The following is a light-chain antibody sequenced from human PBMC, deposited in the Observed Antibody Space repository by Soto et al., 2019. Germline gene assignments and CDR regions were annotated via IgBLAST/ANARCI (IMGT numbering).Light chain of an antibody. V-gene: IGLV2-14*03. CDR2: GVS. J-gene: IGLJ1*01. Sequence: QSALTQPASVSGSPGQSITVSCTGTSSDVGAYNYVSWYQQHPGKAPKLIIYGVSNRPSGVSNRFSASKSGNTASLTISGLQAEDEADYYCSSFTSSITLVFGSGTKLTVL. CDR3: SSFTSSITLV. CDR1: SSDVGAYNY.